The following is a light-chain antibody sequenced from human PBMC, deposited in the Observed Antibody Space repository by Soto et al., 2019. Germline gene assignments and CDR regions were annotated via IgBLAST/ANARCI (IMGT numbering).Light chain of an antibody. CDR3: QQRSNWPRT. CDR2: DAS. Sequence: EIVLTQSPATLSLSPGERATLSCRASQSVSSYLAWYQQKPGQAPRLLIYDASNRATGIPARFSGSGSGTDFTLTISRLEPEDFAVYYGQQRSNWPRTFGQGTQVEIK. V-gene: IGKV3-11*01. CDR1: QSVSSY. J-gene: IGKJ1*01.